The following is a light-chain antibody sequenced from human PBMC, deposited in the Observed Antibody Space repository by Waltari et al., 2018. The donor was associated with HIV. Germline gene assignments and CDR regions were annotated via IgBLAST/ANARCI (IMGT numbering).Light chain of an antibody. J-gene: IGLJ2*01. CDR2: DIV. CDR1: SSDVGYHY. V-gene: IGLV2-23*02. Sequence: QSALTQPASVSGSPGQSITISCTGTSSDVGYHYVSWFQQHPGKVPKLIIYDIVNRPSGVSNRFSGSKSGNTASLTISGLQAEDEADYYCCSYAGSSTLIFGGGTKLTVL. CDR3: CSYAGSSTLI.